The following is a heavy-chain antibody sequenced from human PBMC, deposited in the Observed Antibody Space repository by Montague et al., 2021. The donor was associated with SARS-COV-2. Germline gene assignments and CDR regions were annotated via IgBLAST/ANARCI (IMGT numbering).Heavy chain of an antibody. CDR2: IYPGDSDT. D-gene: IGHD3-22*01. CDR1: GYSFTSYW. Sequence: QSGAEVKEPGESLKISCMGSGYSFTSYWIGWVHQMPGKGLEWMGIIYPGDSDTRYSPSFQGQVTISADKSISTAYLQWSSLKASDTAIYYCARVTDYYYDTSGYWDAFDIWGQGTMVTVSS. J-gene: IGHJ3*02. V-gene: IGHV5-51*07. CDR3: ARVTDYYYDTSGYWDAFDI.